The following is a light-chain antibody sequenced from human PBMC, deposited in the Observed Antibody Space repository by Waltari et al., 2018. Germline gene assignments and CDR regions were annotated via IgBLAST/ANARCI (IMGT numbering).Light chain of an antibody. Sequence: DIVMTQSPDSLAVSLGERATINCKSSQTVLYSSNNKNFLAWYQQKAGQPPKLLINWASTREFGVPDRFSGGGSGTDFTLTISSLQAEDVAVYYCQQYYRTPPTFGQGTKLEIK. V-gene: IGKV4-1*01. CDR1: QTVLYSSNNKNF. CDR3: QQYYRTPPT. CDR2: WAS. J-gene: IGKJ2*01.